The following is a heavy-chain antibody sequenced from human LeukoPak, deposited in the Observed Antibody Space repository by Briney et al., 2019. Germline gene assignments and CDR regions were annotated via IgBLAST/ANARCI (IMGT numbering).Heavy chain of an antibody. J-gene: IGHJ4*02. V-gene: IGHV5-51*01. Sequence: GESLKISCKGLGYDFSTYWNAWVRQRPGKGLEWMGITHPGGSETRYDPSFQGQVAISADRSTSTAYLQWSSLRASDTAMYYCARASRDGYNQNFDHWGQGTLVTVSS. CDR3: ARASRDGYNQNFDH. D-gene: IGHD5-24*01. CDR2: THPGGSET. CDR1: GYDFSTYW.